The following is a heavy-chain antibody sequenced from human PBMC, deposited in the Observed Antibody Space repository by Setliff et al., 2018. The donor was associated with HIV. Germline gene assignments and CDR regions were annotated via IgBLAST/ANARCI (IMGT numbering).Heavy chain of an antibody. CDR3: ARGGVTVAGTSYYYGMDV. J-gene: IGHJ6*02. V-gene: IGHV1-18*04. D-gene: IGHD6-19*01. CDR1: GYTFTTYG. CDR2: INSYNGNT. Sequence: ASVKVSCKASGYTFTTYGVNWVRQAPGQGLEWMGWINSYNGNTNYAQKVQGRVTMTTDTSTSTAYMELRSLSSDDTAVYYCARGGVTVAGTSYYYGMDVWGQGTTVTVSS.